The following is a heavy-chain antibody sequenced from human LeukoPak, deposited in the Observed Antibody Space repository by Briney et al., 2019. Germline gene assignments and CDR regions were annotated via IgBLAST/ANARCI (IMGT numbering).Heavy chain of an antibody. CDR3: ARKGYCSSTSCQTETNFDY. Sequence: GGSLRLSCAASGFTFSSYGMSWVRQAPGKGLEWVSSISSSSSYIYYADSVKGRFTISRDNAKNSLYLQMNSLRAEDTAVYYCARKGYCSSTSCQTETNFDYWGQGTLVTVSS. V-gene: IGHV3-21*01. CDR1: GFTFSSYG. CDR2: ISSSSSYI. D-gene: IGHD2-2*01. J-gene: IGHJ4*02.